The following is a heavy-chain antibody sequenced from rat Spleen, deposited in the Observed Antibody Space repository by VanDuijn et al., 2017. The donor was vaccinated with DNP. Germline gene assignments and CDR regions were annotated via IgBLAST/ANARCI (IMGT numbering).Heavy chain of an antibody. D-gene: IGHD4-6*01. J-gene: IGHJ2*01. V-gene: IGHV2S12*01. CDR1: GFSLTNYG. CDR2: ISSGGST. Sequence: QVQLKESGPGLVQPSQTLSLTCTVSGFSLTNYGVSWIRQPPGKGLEWIAAISSGGSTYYNSALKSRLSISRDTSKSQVFLKMNSLQTEDTAIYFCSRALYSWGQGVMVTVSS. CDR3: SRALYS.